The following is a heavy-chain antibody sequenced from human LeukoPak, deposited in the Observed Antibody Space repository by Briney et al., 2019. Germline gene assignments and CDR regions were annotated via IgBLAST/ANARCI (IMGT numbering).Heavy chain of an antibody. J-gene: IGHJ4*02. CDR1: GFTFSSYG. V-gene: IGHV3-33*01. D-gene: IGHD6-13*01. Sequence: GGSLRLSCAASGFTFSSYGMHWVRQAPGKGLEWVAVIWYDGSNKYYADSVKGRFTISRDNSKNTLYLQMNSLRAEDTAVYYCARSTVHSSSWYFDYWGQGTLVTVSS. CDR3: ARSTVHSSSWYFDY. CDR2: IWYDGSNK.